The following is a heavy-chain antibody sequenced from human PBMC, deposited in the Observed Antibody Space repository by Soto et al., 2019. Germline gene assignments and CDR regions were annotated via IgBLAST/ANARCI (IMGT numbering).Heavy chain of an antibody. CDR1: GYTFTGHY. CDR2: INHYSGVT. J-gene: IGHJ2*01. D-gene: IGHD1-1*01. V-gene: IGHV1-2*02. CDR3: ASPILGTARWYFEL. Sequence: QVQLVQSGAEVRKPGASVKVSCKASGYTFTGHYIHWIRQAPGQGLEWVGWINHYSGVTNYAQKFQGRVTMSRDTSVSTAYRELGTLTSDDTAMYYCASPILGTARWYFELWGRGTLVTVSS.